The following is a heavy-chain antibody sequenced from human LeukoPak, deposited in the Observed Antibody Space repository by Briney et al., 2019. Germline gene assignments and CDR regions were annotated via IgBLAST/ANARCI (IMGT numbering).Heavy chain of an antibody. Sequence: SETLSLTCTVSADSISSYYWSWIRQPAGKGLEWLGHIYYSGSTSYNPSLKSRVSISVDTSNNQFSLKLSSVTAADTAVYYCARDYNPTNFWGQGTLVTVSS. CDR2: IYYSGST. V-gene: IGHV4-59*01. CDR3: ARDYNPTNF. J-gene: IGHJ4*02. D-gene: IGHD1-1*01. CDR1: ADSISSYY.